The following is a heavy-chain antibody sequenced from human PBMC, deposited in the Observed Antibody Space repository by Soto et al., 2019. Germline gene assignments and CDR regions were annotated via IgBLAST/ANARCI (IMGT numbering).Heavy chain of an antibody. CDR2: ISAYSGST. D-gene: IGHD2-8*01. V-gene: IGHV1-18*04. CDR1: GYTFTNYP. Sequence: ASVKVSCKTSGYTFTNYPITWVRQAPGQGLEWVGWISAYSGSTNYAQNLQGRVTMTTDTFTRTVYMELRSLRYDDTAVYYCARDLGGVLMALDPWGQGTLVTVSS. CDR3: ARDLGGVLMALDP. J-gene: IGHJ5*02.